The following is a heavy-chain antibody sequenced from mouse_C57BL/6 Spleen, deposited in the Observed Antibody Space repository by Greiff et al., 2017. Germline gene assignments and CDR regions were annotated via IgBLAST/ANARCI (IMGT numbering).Heavy chain of an antibody. V-gene: IGHV5-17*01. CDR3: ARTITTVVADWYFDV. D-gene: IGHD1-1*01. CDR1: GFTFSDYG. J-gene: IGHJ1*03. Sequence: EVQLVESGGGLVTPGGSLKLSCAASGFTFSDYGMHWVRQATEKGLEWVAYISSGSSTHYYADPVKGRFPISRDNAKNTLFLQVTSLRSVDTAMYYFARTITTVVADWYFDVWGTGTTVTVSS. CDR2: ISSGSSTH.